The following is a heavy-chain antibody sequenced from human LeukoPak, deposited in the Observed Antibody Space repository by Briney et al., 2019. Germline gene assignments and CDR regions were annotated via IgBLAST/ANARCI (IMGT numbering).Heavy chain of an antibody. CDR3: ARGGYYPLDY. CDR1: GGSISSGSYY. D-gene: IGHD5-18*01. V-gene: IGHV4-61*02. CDR2: IYTSGST. Sequence: SETLSLTCTVSGGSISSGSYYWSWIRQPAGKGLEWIGRIYTSGSTNYNPSLKSRVTISVDTSKNQFSLKLSSVTAADTAVYYCARGGYYPLDYWGQGTLATVSS. J-gene: IGHJ4*02.